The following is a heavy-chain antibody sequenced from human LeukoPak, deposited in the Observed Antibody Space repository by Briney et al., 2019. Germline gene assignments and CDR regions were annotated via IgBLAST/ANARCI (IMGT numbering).Heavy chain of an antibody. J-gene: IGHJ4*02. CDR2: IYYSGST. V-gene: IGHV4-39*01. CDR3: ATPASYYYGSGSSDY. Sequence: PSETLSLTCTVSGGSISSSSYYWGWIRQPPGKGLEWIGSIYYSGSTYYNPSLKSRVTISVDTSKNQFSLKLSSVTAADTAVYYCATPASYYYGSGSSDYWGQGTLVTVSS. CDR1: GGSISSSSYY. D-gene: IGHD3-10*01.